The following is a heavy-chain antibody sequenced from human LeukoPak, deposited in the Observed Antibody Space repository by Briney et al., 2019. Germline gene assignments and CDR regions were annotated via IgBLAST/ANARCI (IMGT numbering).Heavy chain of an antibody. V-gene: IGHV4-39*01. CDR1: GGSISSSSYY. J-gene: IGHJ4*02. D-gene: IGHD3-3*01. CDR2: IYYSGST. Sequence: PSETLSLTCSVSGGSISSSSYYWGWIRQPPGKGLEWIGSIYYSGSTYYNPSLKSRVTISVDTSKNQFSLKLSSVTAADTAVYYCARLWSGSYFDYWGQGTLVTVSS. CDR3: ARLWSGSYFDY.